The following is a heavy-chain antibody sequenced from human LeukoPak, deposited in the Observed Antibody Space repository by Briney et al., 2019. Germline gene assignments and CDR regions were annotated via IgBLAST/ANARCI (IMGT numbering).Heavy chain of an antibody. D-gene: IGHD3-9*01. CDR2: ITGSVHST. CDR1: GFIFSNYA. J-gene: IGHJ4*02. CDR3: AKWGDYDILTGYYVPDG. V-gene: IGHV3-23*01. Sequence: GGSLRLSCAASGFIFSNYATSWVRQAPGKGREWVSAITGSVHSTYYADSVKGRFTISRDNSKNTLYVEMNTLRAEDTAVYYCAKWGDYDILTGYYVPDGWGEGTLVTVSS.